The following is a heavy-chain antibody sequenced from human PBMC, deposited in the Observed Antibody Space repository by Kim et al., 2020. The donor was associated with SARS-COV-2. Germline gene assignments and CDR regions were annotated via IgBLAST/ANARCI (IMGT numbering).Heavy chain of an antibody. J-gene: IGHJ6*02. D-gene: IGHD5-12*01. Sequence: VKDRFNIARDNSKNTLYRQMNSLRAEDTAVYYCAKDVYSGYDFYYYGMDVWGQGTTVTVSS. V-gene: IGHV3-30*02. CDR3: AKDVYSGYDFYYYGMDV.